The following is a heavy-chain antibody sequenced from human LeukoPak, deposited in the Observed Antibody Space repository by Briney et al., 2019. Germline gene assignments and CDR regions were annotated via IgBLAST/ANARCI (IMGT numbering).Heavy chain of an antibody. CDR3: ARTQQLVPFDY. Sequence: VGSLRLSCAASGFTFSDYYMSWIRQAPGKGLEWVSYISTSGRTIYYADSVKGRFTISRDNAKNSLYLQMNSLRAEDTAVYYCARTQQLVPFDYWGQGTLVIVSS. CDR2: ISTSGRTI. V-gene: IGHV3-11*04. CDR1: GFTFSDYY. D-gene: IGHD6-13*01. J-gene: IGHJ4*02.